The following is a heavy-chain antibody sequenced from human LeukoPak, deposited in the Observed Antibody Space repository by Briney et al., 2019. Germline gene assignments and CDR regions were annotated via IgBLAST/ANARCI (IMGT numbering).Heavy chain of an antibody. CDR2: IIPISGTA. Sequence: RASVKVSCKASGYTFTGYYMHWVRQAPGQGLEWMGGIIPISGTANYAQKFQGRVTITADKSTSTAYMELSSLRSEDTAVYYCARDQFGYYYDSSGFNRFDYWGQGTLVTVSS. D-gene: IGHD3-22*01. CDR3: ARDQFGYYYDSSGFNRFDY. CDR1: GYTFTGYY. V-gene: IGHV1-69*06. J-gene: IGHJ4*02.